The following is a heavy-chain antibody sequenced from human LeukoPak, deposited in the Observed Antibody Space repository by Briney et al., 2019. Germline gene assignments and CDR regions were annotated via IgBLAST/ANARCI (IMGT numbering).Heavy chain of an antibody. CDR2: IYYSGST. CDR3: ARVVGGYSYGYFVSGAFDI. J-gene: IGHJ3*02. CDR1: GGSISSYY. V-gene: IGHV4-59*01. Sequence: SETLSLTCTVSGGSISSYYWSWNRQPPGKGLEWIGYIYYSGSTNYNPSLKSRVTISVDTSKNQFSLKLSSVTAADTAVYYCARVVGGYSYGYFVSGAFDIWGQGTMVTVSS. D-gene: IGHD5-18*01.